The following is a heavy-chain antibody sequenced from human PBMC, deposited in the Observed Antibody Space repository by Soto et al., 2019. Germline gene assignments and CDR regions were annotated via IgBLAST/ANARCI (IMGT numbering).Heavy chain of an antibody. J-gene: IGHJ4*02. CDR3: ATSQKGYNWNYFDH. V-gene: IGHV4-39*01. D-gene: IGHD1-1*01. CDR1: GGSVSGSYYY. CDR2: VFHTGFT. Sequence: ETLSLTCAVSGGSVSGSYYYWAWLRQSPGKGPEWIGSVFHTGFTSYNPSLESRVSVSVDTSKSQFSLKLSAVTASDTAVYYCATSQKGYNWNYFDHWGQGALVTVSS.